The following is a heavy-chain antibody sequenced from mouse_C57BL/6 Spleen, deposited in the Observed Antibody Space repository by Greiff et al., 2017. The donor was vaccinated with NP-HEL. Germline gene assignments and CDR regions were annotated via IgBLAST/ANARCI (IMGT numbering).Heavy chain of an antibody. CDR2: ISDGGSYT. D-gene: IGHD2-4*01. CDR1: GFTFSSYA. CDR3: ARDQESVYYYYGDPFYAMDY. J-gene: IGHJ4*01. Sequence: EVQVVESGGGLVKPGGSLKLSCAASGFTFSSYAMSWVRQTQEKRLEWVATISDGGSYTYYPDNVTGRFTISSDNAKNDLFLPMSHLKSEDTAMYYCARDQESVYYYYGDPFYAMDYWGQGTSVTVSS. V-gene: IGHV5-4*01.